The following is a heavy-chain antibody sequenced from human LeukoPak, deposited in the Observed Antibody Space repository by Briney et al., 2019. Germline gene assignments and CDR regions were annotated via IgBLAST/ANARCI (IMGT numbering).Heavy chain of an antibody. D-gene: IGHD6-13*01. V-gene: IGHV3-15*01. Sequence: GGSLRLSCAASGFTFSNAWMTWVRQALGKGPEWLGRIRGKADGETTDYAAPVKGRFTISRDDSKNILYLQMNSLTTEDTDVYYCILAAAGPAYWGQGALVTVSS. J-gene: IGHJ4*02. CDR2: IRGKADGETT. CDR1: GFTFSNAW. CDR3: ILAAAGPAY.